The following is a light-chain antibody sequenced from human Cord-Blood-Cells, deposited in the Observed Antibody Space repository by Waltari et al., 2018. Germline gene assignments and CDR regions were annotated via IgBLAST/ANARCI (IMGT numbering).Light chain of an antibody. J-gene: IGLJ2*01. CDR3: CSYAGSYTYVV. V-gene: IGLV2-11*01. CDR2: DVS. CDR1: SSDVGGNNY. Sequence: QSALTKPRSVTGSPGQSVPIPRPGTSSDVGGNNYVPWYQQHPGKAPKLMIYDVSKRPSGVPDRFSGSKSGNTASLTISGLQAEDEADYYCCSYAGSYTYVVFGGGTKLTVL.